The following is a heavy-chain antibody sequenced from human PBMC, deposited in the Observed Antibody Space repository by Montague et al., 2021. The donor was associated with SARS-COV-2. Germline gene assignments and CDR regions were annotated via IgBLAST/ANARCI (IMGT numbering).Heavy chain of an antibody. CDR1: GASLNAYY. J-gene: IGHJ3*01. D-gene: IGHD5-12*01. CDR2: INHIGGT. CDR3: ARKAPSGLDV. V-gene: IGHV4-34*01. Sequence: SETLSLTCGVSGASLNAYYWSWIRQPPGKGLEWIGEINHIGGTNNNPSLKSRVTMSLDTSNNHFSLKLSSVTAADTAVYYCARKAPSGLDVWGQGTMVTVSS.